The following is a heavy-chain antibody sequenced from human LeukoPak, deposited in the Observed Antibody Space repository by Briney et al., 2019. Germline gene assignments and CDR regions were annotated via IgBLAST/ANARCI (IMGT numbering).Heavy chain of an antibody. CDR2: INYSEST. CDR3: ARGCPVNTAMIHVDY. V-gene: IGHV4-34*01. CDR1: GGSFSNYY. Sequence: SETLSLTCAVYGGSFSNYYWSWIRQPPGKGLEWIGEINYSESTNYNPSLKSRVTISVDTSKNQFSLNLTSVTAADTAVYYCARGCPVNTAMIHVDYWGQGTLVTVSS. D-gene: IGHD5-18*01. J-gene: IGHJ4*02.